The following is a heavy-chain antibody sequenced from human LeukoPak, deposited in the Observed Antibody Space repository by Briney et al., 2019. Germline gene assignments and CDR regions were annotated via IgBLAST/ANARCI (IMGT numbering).Heavy chain of an antibody. D-gene: IGHD3-22*01. V-gene: IGHV4-61*02. Sequence: SQTLSLTCTVAGGSISSGSYDWSWIRQPGGKGLEWIGRIYTSGSTNDNPSRKSRITRSVDTTKNQFSLKLSSVTAADTAVYYCARDPDYDRSRGAFDYWGQGTLVTVSS. J-gene: IGHJ4*02. CDR2: IYTSGST. CDR1: GGSISSGSYD. CDR3: ARDPDYDRSRGAFDY.